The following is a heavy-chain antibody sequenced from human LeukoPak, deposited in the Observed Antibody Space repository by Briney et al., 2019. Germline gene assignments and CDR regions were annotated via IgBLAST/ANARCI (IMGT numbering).Heavy chain of an antibody. V-gene: IGHV3-15*01. CDR3: ARDLAGTVTSTFDY. CDR2: IKSKTDGGTT. J-gene: IGHJ4*02. CDR1: GFTFSNAW. D-gene: IGHD4-11*01. Sequence: GGSLRLSCAASGFTFSNAWMSWVRQAPGKGLEWVGRIKSKTDGGTTDYAAPVKGRFTISRDDSKNTLYLQMNSLRAEDTAVYYCARDLAGTVTSTFDYWGQGTLVTVSS.